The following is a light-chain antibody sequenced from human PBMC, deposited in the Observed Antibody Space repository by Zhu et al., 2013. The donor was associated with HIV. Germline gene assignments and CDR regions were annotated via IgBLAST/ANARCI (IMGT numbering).Light chain of an antibody. J-gene: IGKJ1*01. CDR2: AAS. V-gene: IGKV1-8*01. CDR1: QGVSSY. CDR3: QQADSFPRT. Sequence: AIRMTQSPSSLSAFTGDRVTITCRASQGVSSYLAWYQQKPGKAPKLLIYAASTLQSGVPSRFSGSGSGTDFTLTIRDLQPEDFATYFCQQADSFPRTFGQGTKVDVK.